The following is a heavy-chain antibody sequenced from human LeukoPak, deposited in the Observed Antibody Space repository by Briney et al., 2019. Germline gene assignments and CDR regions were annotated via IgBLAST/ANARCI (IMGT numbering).Heavy chain of an antibody. CDR1: GYTFSSYG. D-gene: IGHD6-25*01. CDR2: ISAYNGDT. CDR3: ARVAERHLDYYFDY. J-gene: IGHJ4*02. V-gene: IGHV1-18*01. Sequence: GASVKVSCKASGYTFSSYGFSWVRQAPGQGLEWMGWISAYNGDTKYAQKLQGRVTMTTDTSTTTAYMELRSLRSDDTAVYYCARVAERHLDYYFDYWGQGTLVTDSS.